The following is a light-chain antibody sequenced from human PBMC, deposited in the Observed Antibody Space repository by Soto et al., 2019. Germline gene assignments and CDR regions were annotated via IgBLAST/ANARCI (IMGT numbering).Light chain of an antibody. J-gene: IGLJ2*01. V-gene: IGLV2-23*02. CDR2: EVS. CDR3: CSHAGSSTYVV. CDR1: SSDIGSYNL. Sequence: QSVLTQAASVSGSPGQSITISCTGTSSDIGSYNLVSWYQQHPGKAPKLMISEVSKRPSGVSNRFSGSKSGNTASLTISGLQSEDEADCYCCSHAGSSTYVVFGGGTKLTVL.